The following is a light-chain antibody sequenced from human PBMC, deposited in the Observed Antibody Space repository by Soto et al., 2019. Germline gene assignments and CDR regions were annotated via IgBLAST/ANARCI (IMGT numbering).Light chain of an antibody. Sequence: PGERVTLSCRASQTVSRSSLPWCQQKPGQAPRLLIYGTSTRATGIPARFSGSGSGTDFTLTISSLQPEDFAVYSCQQDYNLLTFGGGTKVEI. CDR3: QQDYNLLT. CDR1: QTVSRSS. V-gene: IGKV3D-7*01. J-gene: IGKJ4*01. CDR2: GTS.